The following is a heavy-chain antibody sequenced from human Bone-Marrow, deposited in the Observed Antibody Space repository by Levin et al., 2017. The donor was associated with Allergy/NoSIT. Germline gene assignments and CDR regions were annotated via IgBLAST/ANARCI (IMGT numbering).Heavy chain of an antibody. Sequence: GGSLRLSCAASGFTFSSYGMHWVRQAPGKGLEWVAVIWYDGSNKYYADSVKGRFTISRDNSKNTLYLQMNSLRAEDTAVYYCAREKVVNLFDYWGQGTLVTVSS. J-gene: IGHJ4*02. CDR2: IWYDGSNK. CDR1: GFTFSSYG. V-gene: IGHV3-33*01. CDR3: AREKVVNLFDY. D-gene: IGHD3-22*01.